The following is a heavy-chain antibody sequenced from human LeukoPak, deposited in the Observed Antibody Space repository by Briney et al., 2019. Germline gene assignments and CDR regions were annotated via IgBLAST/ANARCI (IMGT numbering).Heavy chain of an antibody. CDR1: GFTFSSYS. Sequence: GGSLRLSCAASGFTFSSYSMNWVRQAPGKRLEWVSYISSSSSTIYYADSVKGRFTISRDNSKNTLYLQMNSLRAEDTAVYYCANSQFRVTAAGTLGGAFDIWGQGTMVTVSS. CDR3: ANSQFRVTAAGTLGGAFDI. V-gene: IGHV3-48*01. J-gene: IGHJ3*02. D-gene: IGHD6-13*01. CDR2: ISSSSSTI.